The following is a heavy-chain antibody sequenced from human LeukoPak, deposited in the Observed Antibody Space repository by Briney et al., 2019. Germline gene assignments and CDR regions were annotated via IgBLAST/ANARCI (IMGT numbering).Heavy chain of an antibody. CDR1: VYRLTTYY. V-gene: IGHV1-46*01. J-gene: IGHJ6*02. CDR3: ASVYLYGMDV. D-gene: IGHD2-8*01. Sequence: ASVKVSCKASVYRLTTYYMHWVRQAPGQGLEWMAIINPSGGSTNYAQKFQDRVTMTRDTPTNRVYMELSSLRTEDTAVYYCASVYLYGMDVWGQGTTVTVFS. CDR2: INPSGGST.